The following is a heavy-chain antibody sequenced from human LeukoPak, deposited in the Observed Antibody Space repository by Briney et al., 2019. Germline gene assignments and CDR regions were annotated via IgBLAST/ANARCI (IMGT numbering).Heavy chain of an antibody. CDR2: ISSSSSTI. V-gene: IGHV3-48*01. Sequence: PGGSLRLSCAASGFTFSSYGMTWVRQAPGKGLEWVSYISSSSSTIYYADSVKGRFTISRDNSKNTLYLQMNSLRAEDTAVYYCSRRPKSLWFGEYRGDYYYMDVWGKGTTVTISS. J-gene: IGHJ6*03. D-gene: IGHD3-10*01. CDR1: GFTFSSYG. CDR3: SRRPKSLWFGEYRGDYYYMDV.